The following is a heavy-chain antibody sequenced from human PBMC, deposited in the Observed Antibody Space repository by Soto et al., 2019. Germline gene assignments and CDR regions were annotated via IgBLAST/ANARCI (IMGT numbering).Heavy chain of an antibody. J-gene: IGHJ3*01. V-gene: IGHV1-69*08. CDR3: ARDRITTRGDACDL. Sequence: QVQLVQSGAEVRKPGSSVKVSCKAPGGTFSTYIISWVRQAPGQGLEWMGRIIPIPDITNYAQKFQGRVTVTADRSTSTAYMELTSLKSEATAVYYCARDRITTRGDACDLWGQGTMVTVSS. CDR2: IIPIPDIT. CDR1: GGTFSTYI. D-gene: IGHD3-3*01.